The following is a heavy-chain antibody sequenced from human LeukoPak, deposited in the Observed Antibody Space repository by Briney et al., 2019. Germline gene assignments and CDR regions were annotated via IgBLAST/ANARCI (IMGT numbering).Heavy chain of an antibody. D-gene: IGHD1-1*01. CDR3: ARDTNWNFDY. J-gene: IGHJ4*02. CDR2: ISYDGSNK. CDR1: GFTFSSYA. Sequence: GGSLKLSCAASGFTFSSYAMLWVRQAPGKGLEWVAIISYDGSNKYYADSVKGRFTISRDNSKNTLYLQMNSLRAEDTAVYYCARDTNWNFDYWGQGTLVTVSS. V-gene: IGHV3-30-3*01.